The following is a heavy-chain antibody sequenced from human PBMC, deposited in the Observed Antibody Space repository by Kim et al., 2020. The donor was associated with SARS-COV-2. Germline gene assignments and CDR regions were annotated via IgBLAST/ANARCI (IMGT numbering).Heavy chain of an antibody. CDR3: ATDLRVAGTYYFDY. V-gene: IGHV1-24*01. D-gene: IGHD6-19*01. CDR2: FDPEDGET. J-gene: IGHJ4*02. Sequence: ASVKVSCKVSGYTLTELSMHWVRQAPGKGLEWMGGFDPEDGETIYAQKFQGRVTMTEDTSTDTAYMELSSLRSEDTAVYYCATDLRVAGTYYFDYWGQGTLVTVSS. CDR1: GYTLTELS.